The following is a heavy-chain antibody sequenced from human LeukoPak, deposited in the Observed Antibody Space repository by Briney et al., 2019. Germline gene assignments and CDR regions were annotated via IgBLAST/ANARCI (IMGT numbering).Heavy chain of an antibody. CDR3: ARAYYYDSSAAIDY. J-gene: IGHJ4*02. D-gene: IGHD3-22*01. CDR1: GGSFSGYY. Sequence: SETLSITCGVYGGSFSGYYWNWIRQPPGMGLEWIGEINHRGGTGYNPSLKSRVTMSVDTSKNVFSLKLSSVTAADTAVYYCARAYYYDSSAAIDYWSQGILVTVSS. CDR2: INHRGGT. V-gene: IGHV4-34*01.